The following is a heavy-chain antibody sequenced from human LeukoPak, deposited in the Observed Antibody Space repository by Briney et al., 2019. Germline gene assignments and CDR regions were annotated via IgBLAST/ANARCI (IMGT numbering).Heavy chain of an antibody. Sequence: PGGSLTLSRAPSGFTFSSYGMHWVRQAPGKGLEWVAFIRYDGSSKYYADSVKGRFTISRDNSKNTLYLQMNSLRAEDTAVYYCAKATNDPSGYHIDYWGQGTLVTVSS. CDR3: AKATNDPSGYHIDY. CDR1: GFTFSSYG. D-gene: IGHD3-22*01. V-gene: IGHV3-30*02. CDR2: IRYDGSSK. J-gene: IGHJ4*02.